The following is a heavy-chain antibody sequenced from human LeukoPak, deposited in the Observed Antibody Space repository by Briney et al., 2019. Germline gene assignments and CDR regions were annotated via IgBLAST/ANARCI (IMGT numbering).Heavy chain of an antibody. CDR3: ANGLRGMATIFAEYFQH. Sequence: GGALRLSCAASGFTFISYAMSWVRQAPGKGLEWVSAISGSGGSTYYADSVKGRFTISRDNSKNTLYLQMNSLRAEDTAVYYCANGLRGMATIFAEYFQHWGQGTLVTVSS. J-gene: IGHJ1*01. CDR1: GFTFISYA. D-gene: IGHD5-24*01. CDR2: ISGSGGST. V-gene: IGHV3-23*01.